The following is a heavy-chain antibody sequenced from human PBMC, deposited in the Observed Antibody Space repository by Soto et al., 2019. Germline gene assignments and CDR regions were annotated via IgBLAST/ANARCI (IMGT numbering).Heavy chain of an antibody. CDR1: GYSLTELS. CDR3: ASGRRIYFQVDF. D-gene: IGHD3-9*01. J-gene: IGHJ3*01. V-gene: IGHV1-24*01. Sequence: ASVKVSCKGSGYSLTELSMHWVRQAPGKGLEWMGGFDPEHGETIYAQNFQGRVTMTEDTSTDTAYMELSSLISEDTAVYYCASGRRIYFQVDFWGQGTMVTVSS. CDR2: FDPEHGET.